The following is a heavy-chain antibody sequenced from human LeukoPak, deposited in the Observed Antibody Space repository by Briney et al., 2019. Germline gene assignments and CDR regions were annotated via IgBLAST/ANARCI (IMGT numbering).Heavy chain of an antibody. Sequence: GGSLRLSCAASGFTFSSYWMHWVRQAPGKGLVWVSRIRSDGSTTYADSVKGRFTISRDNAKNTLYLQMNSLRAEDTAVYYCARAGDYGSGSCAFDMWGQGTMATVSS. CDR3: ARAGDYGSGSCAFDM. D-gene: IGHD3-10*01. V-gene: IGHV3-74*01. CDR1: GFTFSSYW. J-gene: IGHJ3*02. CDR2: IRSDGST.